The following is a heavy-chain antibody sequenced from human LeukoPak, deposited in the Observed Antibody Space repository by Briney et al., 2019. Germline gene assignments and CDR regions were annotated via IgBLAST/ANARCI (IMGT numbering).Heavy chain of an antibody. V-gene: IGHV4-61*01. J-gene: IGHJ4*02. CDR1: GGSVNSGSYY. CDR2: IYYSGST. CDR3: ARAAYSGSYHSDY. D-gene: IGHD1-26*01. Sequence: SETLSLTCTVSGGSVNSGSYYWNWIRQPPGKGLEWIGYIYYSGSTNYNPSLKSRVTISVDTSKNQFSLKLSSVTAADTAVYYCARAAYSGSYHSDYWGRGTLVTVSS.